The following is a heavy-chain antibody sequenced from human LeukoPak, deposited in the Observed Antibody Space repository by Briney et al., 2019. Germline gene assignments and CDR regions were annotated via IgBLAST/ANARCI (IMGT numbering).Heavy chain of an antibody. V-gene: IGHV3-30*03. Sequence: GGSLRLSCAASGFTFSSYGMHWVRQAPGKGLEWVAVISYDGSNKYYADSVKGRFTISRDNSKNTIYLQMNTLITVDTALYYCAGISYSGTWPVGYWGQGTLVTVSS. CDR3: AGISYSGTWPVGY. J-gene: IGHJ4*02. CDR1: GFTFSSYG. CDR2: ISYDGSNK. D-gene: IGHD6-6*01.